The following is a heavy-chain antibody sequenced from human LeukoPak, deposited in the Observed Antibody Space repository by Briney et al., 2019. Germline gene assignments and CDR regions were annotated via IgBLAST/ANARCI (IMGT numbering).Heavy chain of an antibody. J-gene: IGHJ4*02. Sequence: SETLSLTCTVSGGSISSYYWSWIRQPPGKGLEWIGYIYYSGSTNYNPSLKSRVTISVDTSKNQFSLKLSSVTAADTAVYYCARDRRYFDYWGQGTLVAVSS. CDR1: GGSISSYY. CDR2: IYYSGST. V-gene: IGHV4-59*12. CDR3: ARDRRYFDY.